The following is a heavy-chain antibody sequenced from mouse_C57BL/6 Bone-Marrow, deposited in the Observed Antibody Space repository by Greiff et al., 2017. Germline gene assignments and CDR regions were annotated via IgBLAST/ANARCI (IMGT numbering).Heavy chain of an antibody. CDR1: GYTFTSSW. J-gene: IGHJ4*01. V-gene: IGHV1-55*01. D-gene: IGHD2-3*01. CDR2: IYPGSGST. Sequence: QVQLQQPGAELVKPGASVKMSCKASGYTFTSSWITWVKQRPGQGLEWIGDIYPGSGSTNYNEKFKGKATLTADTSSSTAYMQLSSLTSEDSAVYYCARKQDGYGMGYWGQGTSVTVSS. CDR3: ARKQDGYGMGY.